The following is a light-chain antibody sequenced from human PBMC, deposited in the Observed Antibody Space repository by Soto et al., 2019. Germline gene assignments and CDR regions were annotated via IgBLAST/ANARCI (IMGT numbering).Light chain of an antibody. V-gene: IGKV3-20*01. J-gene: IGKJ1*01. CDR2: TTS. CDR1: QYVTGNY. CDR3: QQYGGSPWT. Sequence: EIVLTQSPGTLSLSPGERATLSCRASQYVTGNYLAWYQQKPGQAPRLLIYTTSSRATGVPERFSGSGSGTDFTLTISRLEPEDFAVYYCQQYGGSPWTFGQGTKVEIK.